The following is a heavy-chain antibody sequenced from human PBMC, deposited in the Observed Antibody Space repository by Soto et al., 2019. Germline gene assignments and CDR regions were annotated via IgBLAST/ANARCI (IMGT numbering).Heavy chain of an antibody. CDR1: GYTFTSYD. J-gene: IGHJ4*02. Sequence: QVLLVQSGAEVKKPGASVKVSCKASGYTFTSYDINWVRQATRQGLEWMGWMNPNSGNTGYAQKFQARVTMTRNTSVNTAYMELSSLRSEDTAVYYCARPQYCSGGSCYGLYDYWGQGTLVTVSS. D-gene: IGHD2-15*01. CDR3: ARPQYCSGGSCYGLYDY. CDR2: MNPNSGNT. V-gene: IGHV1-8*01.